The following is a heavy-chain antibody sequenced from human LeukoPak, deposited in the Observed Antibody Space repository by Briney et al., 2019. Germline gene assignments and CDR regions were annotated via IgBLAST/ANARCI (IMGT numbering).Heavy chain of an antibody. D-gene: IGHD5-24*01. J-gene: IGHJ4*02. CDR2: ISAYNGNT. CDR3: ASQSRDGYNNY. CDR1: GYTFTSYG. Sequence: ASVKLSFKTSGYTFTSYGISWVRQAPGQGLEWMGWISAYNGNTNYAQKLQGRVTMTTDTSTSTAYMELRSLRSDDTAAYYCASQSRDGYNNYWGQGTLVTVSS. V-gene: IGHV1-18*01.